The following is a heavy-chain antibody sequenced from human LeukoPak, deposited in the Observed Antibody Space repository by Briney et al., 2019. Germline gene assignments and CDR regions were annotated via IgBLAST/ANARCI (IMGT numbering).Heavy chain of an antibody. V-gene: IGHV1-2*02. D-gene: IGHD6-19*01. Sequence: GASVKVSCKASGYTFTGYYMHWARQAPGQGLEWMGWINPNSGGTNYAQKFQGRVTMTRDTSISTAYMELSRLRSDDTAVYYCARIATLRDVVAVAGTAPIDYYMDVWGKGTTVTVSS. J-gene: IGHJ6*03. CDR1: GYTFTGYY. CDR3: ARIATLRDVVAVAGTAPIDYYMDV. CDR2: INPNSGGT.